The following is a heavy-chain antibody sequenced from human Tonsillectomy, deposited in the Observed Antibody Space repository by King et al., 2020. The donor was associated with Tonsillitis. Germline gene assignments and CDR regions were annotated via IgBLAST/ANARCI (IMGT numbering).Heavy chain of an antibody. CDR1: GFTFSSYA. V-gene: IGHV3-23*03. J-gene: IGHJ4*02. CDR3: AKDARVSSGSAYYFDY. Sequence: EVQLVESGGGLVQPGGSLRLSCAASGFTFSSYAMSWVRQAPGKGLEWVSVIYSGGSSTYYADSVKGRFTISRDNSKNTLYLQMNSLRAEDTAVYYCAKDARVSSGSAYYFDYGGQGTLVTVSS. D-gene: IGHD6-19*01. CDR2: IYSGGSST.